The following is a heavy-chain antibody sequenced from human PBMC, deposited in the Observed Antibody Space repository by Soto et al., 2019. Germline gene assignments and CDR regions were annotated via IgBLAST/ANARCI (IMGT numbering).Heavy chain of an antibody. CDR1: GGSISSSSYY. J-gene: IGHJ4*02. Sequence: QLQLQESGPGLVKPSETLSLTCTVSGGSISSSSYYWGWIRQPPGKGLEWIGSNYYSGRTYYNPSRKSRVTISVDTSKNQFSLKLSSVTAAATAVYYCASPDYGDQVDYWGQGTLVTVSS. D-gene: IGHD4-17*01. CDR3: ASPDYGDQVDY. CDR2: NYYSGRT. V-gene: IGHV4-39*01.